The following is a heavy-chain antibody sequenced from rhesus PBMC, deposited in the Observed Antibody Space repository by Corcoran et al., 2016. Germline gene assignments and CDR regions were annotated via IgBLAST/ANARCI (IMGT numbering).Heavy chain of an antibody. J-gene: IGHJ6*01. V-gene: IGHV4-93*02. D-gene: IGHD4-4*01. CDR3: AKRVYGSLYGVDS. Sequence: QVQLQESGPAVVKPSETLSLTCAVSGDSIGSSNWWNWIRQAPGKGLEWIGSLEGSAGTTEYSPSLESRVTISIDTSKNHFSLKMRSVTAADTAFYFCAKRVYGSLYGVDSWGQGVVVTVSS. CDR2: LEGSAGTT. CDR1: GDSIGSSNW.